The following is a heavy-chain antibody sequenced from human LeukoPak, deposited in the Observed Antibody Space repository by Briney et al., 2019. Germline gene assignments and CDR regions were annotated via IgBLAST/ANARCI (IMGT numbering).Heavy chain of an antibody. D-gene: IGHD5-18*01. Sequence: GGSLRLSCAASGFTFSSYSMNWVRQAPGKGLEWVSSISSSSSYIYYADSVKGRFTISRDNAKNSLYLQMNSLRAEDTAMYYCARGGLGWGYSYGYIDYWGQGTLVTVSS. CDR2: ISSSSSYI. V-gene: IGHV3-21*01. CDR3: ARGGLGWGYSYGYIDY. CDR1: GFTFSSYS. J-gene: IGHJ4*02.